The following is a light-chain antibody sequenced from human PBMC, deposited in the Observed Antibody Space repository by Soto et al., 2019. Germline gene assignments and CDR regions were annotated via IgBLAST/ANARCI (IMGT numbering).Light chain of an antibody. V-gene: IGKV3-20*01. Sequence: EIVLTQSPDTLSLTQGERATLSCRASQSISSGYLAWYQQKPGQTPRFLIYHTSSRATGIPARFSGSGSGRDFNLTISRLEPEDFAVYYCQQYASSPPWTFGQGTKVDIK. CDR3: QQYASSPPWT. CDR2: HTS. CDR1: QSISSGY. J-gene: IGKJ1*01.